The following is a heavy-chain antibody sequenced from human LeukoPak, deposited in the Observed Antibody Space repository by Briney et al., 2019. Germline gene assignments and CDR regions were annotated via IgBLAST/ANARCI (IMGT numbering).Heavy chain of an antibody. CDR1: GFTFSPYP. CDR2: ISGGSDTI. Sequence: GGSLRLSCAASGFTFSPYPMNWVRLAPGKGLEWVSYISGGSDTIHYADSVKGRFTISRDNAKNSLYLQMNSLRAEDTAVYYCARDLGRDRYFDSWGQGTLVTVSS. D-gene: IGHD5-24*01. CDR3: ARDLGRDRYFDS. J-gene: IGHJ4*02. V-gene: IGHV3-48*04.